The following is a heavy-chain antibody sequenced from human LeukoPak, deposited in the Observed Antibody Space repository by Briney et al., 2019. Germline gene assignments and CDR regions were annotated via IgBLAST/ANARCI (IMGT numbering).Heavy chain of an antibody. D-gene: IGHD3-10*01. V-gene: IGHV3-64*01. Sequence: GGSLRLSCAASGFTFSSYAMHWVRQAPGKGLEYVSAISSNGGSTYYANSVKGRFTISRDNSKNTLYLQMGSLRAEDMAVYYCARVRGIGRPDYWGQGTLVTVSS. J-gene: IGHJ4*02. CDR3: ARVRGIGRPDY. CDR2: ISSNGGST. CDR1: GFTFSSYA.